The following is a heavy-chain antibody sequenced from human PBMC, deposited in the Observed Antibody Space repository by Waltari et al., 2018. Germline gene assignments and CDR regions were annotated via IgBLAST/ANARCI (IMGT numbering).Heavy chain of an antibody. CDR2: SNSDGRSI. Sequence: EVQLVESGGGLVQPGGSLRLSCEASEFTFSLYLMHWVRQVPGKGLEWVSRSNSDGRSISYADSVKGRFTISKDNARNTVYLQMNSLRAEDTAIYYCARGARRTSQTTGWWYFDLWGRGTLLTVSS. CDR1: EFTFSLYL. V-gene: IGHV3-74*01. J-gene: IGHJ2*01. CDR3: ARGARRTSQTTGWWYFDL. D-gene: IGHD4-17*01.